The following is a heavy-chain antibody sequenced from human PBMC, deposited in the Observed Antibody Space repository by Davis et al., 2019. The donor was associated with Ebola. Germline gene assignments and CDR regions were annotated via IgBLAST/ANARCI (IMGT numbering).Heavy chain of an antibody. CDR1: GFSVSTTY. V-gene: IGHV3-53*01. Sequence: GGSLRLSCAASGFSVSTTYMAWVRQAPGKGLEWVSTIYSPQLTYYADSVKGRFTISRDYSGNTLSLQMNTLTAEDTAMYYCATLATRDFDHWGQGTQVTVSS. J-gene: IGHJ4*02. CDR2: IYSPQLT. CDR3: ATLATRDFDH. D-gene: IGHD5-12*01.